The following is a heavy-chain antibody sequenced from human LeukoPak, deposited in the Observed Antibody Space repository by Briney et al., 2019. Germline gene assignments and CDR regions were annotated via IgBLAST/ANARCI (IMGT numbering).Heavy chain of an antibody. V-gene: IGHV3-30*02. J-gene: IGHJ4*02. Sequence: GGSLRLSCAASGFTFRSHGMHWVRQAPGKGLEWVAFIWYDGSNKYYTDSVKDRFTISRDDSKNTLFLQMNSLRAEDTAVYYCAKSRSMISTSCYNYWGQGTLVTVSS. CDR1: GFTFRSHG. D-gene: IGHD2-2*02. CDR3: AKSRSMISTSCYNY. CDR2: IWYDGSNK.